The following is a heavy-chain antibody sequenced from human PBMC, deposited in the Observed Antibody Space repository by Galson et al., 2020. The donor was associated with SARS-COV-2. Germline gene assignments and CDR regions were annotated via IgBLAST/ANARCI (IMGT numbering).Heavy chain of an antibody. CDR1: GGNFRSNS. CDR2: IIPIFGTP. V-gene: IGHV1-69*13. J-gene: IGHJ3*01. Sequence: SVKVSCKASGGNFRSNSIRWVRQAPGQGLEWLGRIIPIFGTPNYAQKFQGRVTITADESTTTAYMELSRLTSHDTAVYYCAITKNWPDAVDLWGQGTVVTVSS. D-gene: IGHD1-1*01. CDR3: AITKNWPDAVDL.